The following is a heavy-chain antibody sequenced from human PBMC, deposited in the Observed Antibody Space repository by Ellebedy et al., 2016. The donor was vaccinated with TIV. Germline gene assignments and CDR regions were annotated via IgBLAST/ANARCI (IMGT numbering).Heavy chain of an antibody. J-gene: IGHJ5*02. CDR2: IRHSGYT. V-gene: IGHV4-34*01. CDR1: GASFSAYY. D-gene: IGHD3-10*01. Sequence: MPSETLSLPCAVYGASFSAYYWTWIRQTPGKGLEWIAEIRHSGYTNYNPSLKSRVTISVDAFKDQFSLKLRSVTAADTAMYYWAAVWLGDSHWFDPWGQGTLVTVSS. CDR3: AAVWLGDSHWFDP.